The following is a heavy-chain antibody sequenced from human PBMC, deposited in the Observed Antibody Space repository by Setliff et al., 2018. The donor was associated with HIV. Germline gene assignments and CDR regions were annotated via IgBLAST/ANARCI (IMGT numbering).Heavy chain of an antibody. CDR3: ARHNCGTTACYGVVV. J-gene: IGHJ3*01. V-gene: IGHV4-59*01. D-gene: IGHD2-2*01. CDR2: IYYSGST. Sequence: SETLSLTCTVSGDSISSYYWSWIRQPPGKGLEWIGYIYYSGSTNYNPSLKSRVTISLDMSKNQFSLKLSSVTAADTAVYYCARHNCGTTACYGVVVRGQGTMVTVSS. CDR1: GDSISSYY.